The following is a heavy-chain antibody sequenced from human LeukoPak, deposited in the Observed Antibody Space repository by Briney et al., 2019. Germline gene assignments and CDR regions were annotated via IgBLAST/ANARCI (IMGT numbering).Heavy chain of an antibody. CDR2: INPNSGGT. V-gene: IGHV1-2*02. J-gene: IGHJ4*02. CDR3: ARDAVYNYYDSSGYYYD. Sequence: ASVKDSCKASGYTFTGYYMHWVRQAPGQGLEWMGWINPNSGGTNYAQKFQGRVTMTRDTSISTAYMELSRLRSDDTAVYYCARDAVYNYYDSSGYYYDWGQGTLVTVSS. D-gene: IGHD3-22*01. CDR1: GYTFTGYY.